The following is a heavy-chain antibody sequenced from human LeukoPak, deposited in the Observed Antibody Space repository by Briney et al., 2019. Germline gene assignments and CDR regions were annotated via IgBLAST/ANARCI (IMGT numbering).Heavy chain of an antibody. J-gene: IGHJ4*02. CDR2: FDPEDGET. Sequence: ASVKVSCKVSGYTLTELSMHWVRQAPGKGLEWMGGFDPEDGETIYAQKFQGRVTMTEDTSTGTAYMELSSLRSEDTAVYYCATVPSWDRSYNSFDYWGQGTLVTVSS. D-gene: IGHD1-26*01. CDR1: GYTLTELS. CDR3: ATVPSWDRSYNSFDY. V-gene: IGHV1-24*01.